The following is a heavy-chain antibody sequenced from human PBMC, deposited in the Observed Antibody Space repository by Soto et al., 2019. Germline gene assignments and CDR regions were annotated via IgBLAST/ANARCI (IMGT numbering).Heavy chain of an antibody. CDR3: VRNPNIITFGGGLFDL. D-gene: IGHD3-16*01. J-gene: IGHJ2*01. CDR2: ISAYTGNT. CDR1: GYTFPSYG. Sequence: QVQLVQSGAEVKKPGASVKVSCKASGYTFPSYGISWVRQAPGQGLEWMGWISAYTGNTNFEQNLQGRVTMTPDTSTTTADMELRSLRSDDTAGYYCVRNPNIITFGGGLFDLWGRGTLVTVSS. V-gene: IGHV1-18*01.